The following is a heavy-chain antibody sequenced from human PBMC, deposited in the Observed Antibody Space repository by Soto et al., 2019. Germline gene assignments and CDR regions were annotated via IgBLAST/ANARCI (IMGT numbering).Heavy chain of an antibody. CDR1: GASITSTSTDAW. CDR2: IYHSGST. V-gene: IGHV4-4*02. Sequence: QVQLQESGPGLVKPSGTLSLTCTVSGASITSTSTDAWWSWVRQPPGKGLEWIGEIYHSGSTNYNPSLKSRVTMSVDKSKNQFSLTLNSVTAADTAVYYCAKMVGATLVDNWGQGTLVTVSS. D-gene: IGHD1-26*01. CDR3: AKMVGATLVDN. J-gene: IGHJ4*02.